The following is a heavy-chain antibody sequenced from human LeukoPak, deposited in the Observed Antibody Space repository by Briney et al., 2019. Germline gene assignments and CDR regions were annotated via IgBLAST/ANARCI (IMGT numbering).Heavy chain of an antibody. D-gene: IGHD4-17*01. V-gene: IGHV1-18*04. CDR3: ARGRSSHDYGDYTY. CDR2: ISAYNGNT. Sequence: GESLTISCKGSEYSFTTHWIGCVRQAPGQGLEWMGWISAYNGNTNYAQKLQGRVTMNTDTSTSTAYMELRSLRSDDTAVYNGARGRSSHDYGDYTYWGQGTLVTVSS. CDR1: EYSFTTHW. J-gene: IGHJ4*02.